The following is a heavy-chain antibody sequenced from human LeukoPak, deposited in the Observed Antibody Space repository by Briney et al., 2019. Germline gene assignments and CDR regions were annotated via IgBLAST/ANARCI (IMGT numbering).Heavy chain of an antibody. Sequence: SETLSLTCTVSGVSISNYYWSWLRLPPGKGLECLGYIYASGSTNYNPSLESRVTISLDSSRNQFSLKLNSVTAADTAVYYCARQGGYSSPFAVWGKGTTVTVSS. CDR3: ARQGGYSSPFAV. V-gene: IGHV4-4*09. J-gene: IGHJ6*04. CDR2: IYASGST. CDR1: GVSISNYY. D-gene: IGHD6-13*01.